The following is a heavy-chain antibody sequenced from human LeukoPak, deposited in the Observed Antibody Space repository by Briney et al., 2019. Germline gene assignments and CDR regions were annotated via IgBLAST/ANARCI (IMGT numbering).Heavy chain of an antibody. Sequence: GGSLRLSCAASGFTFSNYWMHWVRQAPGKGLVWVSRINSGGSSTSYADSVKGRFTISRDNAKNTLYLQMNSLRAEDTAVYYCARDGYCTNGVCHTYYYYGMDVWGQGTTVTVSS. D-gene: IGHD2-8*01. CDR3: ARDGYCTNGVCHTYYYYGMDV. CDR2: INSGGSST. J-gene: IGHJ6*02. CDR1: GFTFSNYW. V-gene: IGHV3-74*01.